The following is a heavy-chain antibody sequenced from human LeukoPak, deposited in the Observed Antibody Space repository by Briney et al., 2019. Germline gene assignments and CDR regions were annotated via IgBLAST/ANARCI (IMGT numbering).Heavy chain of an antibody. CDR3: ARHKGPGTYPLDN. CDR2: THHSGAT. CDR1: GASIRDNY. D-gene: IGHD3-10*01. Sequence: SETLSLTCTVSGASIRDNYWSWIRQSPGRGLEWIVYTHHSGATNYNPSLKSRITISVDTSKNQVSLKLSSVTAADTAVYYSARHKGPGTYPLDNWGQGILVTVSS. V-gene: IGHV4-59*08. J-gene: IGHJ4*02.